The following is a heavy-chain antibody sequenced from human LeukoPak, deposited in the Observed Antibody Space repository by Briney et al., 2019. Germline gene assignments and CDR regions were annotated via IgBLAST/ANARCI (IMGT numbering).Heavy chain of an antibody. CDR3: ARDSGSGMDV. CDR2: IYYSGST. Sequence: PSETLSLTCTVSGGSISSSSYYWGWIRQPPGKGLEWIGSIYYSGSTYYNPSLKSRVTISVDTSKNQFSLKLSSVTAADTAVYYCARDSGSGMDVWGQGTTVTVSS. J-gene: IGHJ6*02. CDR1: GGSISSSSYY. D-gene: IGHD3-10*01. V-gene: IGHV4-39*07.